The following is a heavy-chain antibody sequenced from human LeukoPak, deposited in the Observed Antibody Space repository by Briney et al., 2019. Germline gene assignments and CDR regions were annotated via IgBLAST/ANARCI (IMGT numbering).Heavy chain of an antibody. Sequence: PSETLSLTCAVYGGSFSGYYWSWIRQPPGKGLEWIGEINHSGSTNYNPSLKSRVTISVDTSKNQFSLKLSSVTAADTAVYYCARGGYSNWRCWGQGTLVTVSS. CDR3: ARGGYSNWRC. CDR1: GGSFSGYY. J-gene: IGHJ4*02. CDR2: INHSGST. V-gene: IGHV4-34*01. D-gene: IGHD4-11*01.